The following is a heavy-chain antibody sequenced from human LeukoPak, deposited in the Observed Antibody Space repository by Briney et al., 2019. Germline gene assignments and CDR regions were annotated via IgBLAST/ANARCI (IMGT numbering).Heavy chain of an antibody. V-gene: IGHV1-24*01. CDR1: GYTLTELS. D-gene: IGHD2-15*01. CDR3: ATTGEGSRLYYYYGMDV. CDR2: FDPEDGET. Sequence: ASVKVSCKVSGYTLTELSMHWVRQAPGKGLEWMGGFDPEDGETIYAQKFQGRVTMTEDTSTDTAYMELSSLRSEDTAVYYCATTGEGSRLYYYYGMDVWGQGTTVTVSS. J-gene: IGHJ6*02.